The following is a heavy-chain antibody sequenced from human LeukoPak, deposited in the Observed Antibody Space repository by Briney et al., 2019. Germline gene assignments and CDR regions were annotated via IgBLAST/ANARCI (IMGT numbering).Heavy chain of an antibody. CDR2: IQYNGTTK. CDR3: ARDIRRGYNFGYDQFAY. Sequence: GGSLRLSCAASGFIFSNYGMHWVRQAPGKGLEWVAFIQYNGTTKDYADSVKGRFTISRDNSKNTVSLQMNSLTAEDTALYYCARDIRRGYNFGYDQFAYWGQGTLVTVSS. CDR1: GFIFSNYG. V-gene: IGHV3-30*02. D-gene: IGHD5-18*01. J-gene: IGHJ4*02.